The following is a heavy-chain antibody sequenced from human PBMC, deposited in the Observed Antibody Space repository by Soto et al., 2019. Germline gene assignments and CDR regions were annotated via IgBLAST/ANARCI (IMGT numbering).Heavy chain of an antibody. CDR2: IYYSGST. J-gene: IGHJ6*02. CDR1: GGSISSSSYY. D-gene: IGHD4-17*01. Sequence: PSETLSLTCTVSGGSISSSSYYWGWIRQPPGKGLEWIGSIYYSGSTYYNLSLKSRVTISVDTSKNQFSLKLSSVTAADTAVYYCALGYGDYRYDYYYYYGMDVWGQGTTVT. V-gene: IGHV4-39*01. CDR3: ALGYGDYRYDYYYYYGMDV.